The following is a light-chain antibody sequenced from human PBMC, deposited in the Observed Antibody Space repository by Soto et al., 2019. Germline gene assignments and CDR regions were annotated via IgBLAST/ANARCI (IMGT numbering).Light chain of an antibody. CDR1: QSVSSN. V-gene: IGKV3-15*01. CDR2: GAS. Sequence: EIVMTQSPATLSVSPVERPTLSCRASQSVSSNLAWYQQKAGQAPRLIMYGASTRATGIPARFSGSGSGTEFTLTISSLQSEDFAVYYCQQYNNWPLTFRGGAKVDIK. J-gene: IGKJ4*01. CDR3: QQYNNWPLT.